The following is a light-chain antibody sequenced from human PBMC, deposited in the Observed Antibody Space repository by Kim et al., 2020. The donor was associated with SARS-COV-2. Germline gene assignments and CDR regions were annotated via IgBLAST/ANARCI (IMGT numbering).Light chain of an antibody. CDR3: QQSYSAPYT. CDR2: AAS. J-gene: IGKJ2*01. V-gene: IGKV1-39*01. CDR1: QSISDS. Sequence: DIQVTQSPSSLSASVGDRVTITCRASQSISDSLNWYQLKPGKVPKLLIYAASNLQSGVPSRFSGSGFGTDFTLTISSLQPEDFATYSCQQSYSAPYTFGLGTKLEI.